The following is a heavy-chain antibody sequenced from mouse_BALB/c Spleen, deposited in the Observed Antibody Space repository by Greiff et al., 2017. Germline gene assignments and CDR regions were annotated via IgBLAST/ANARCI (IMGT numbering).Heavy chain of an antibody. CDR3: ARPIYYYGSSRFSFAY. CDR1: GYTFTSYW. V-gene: IGHV1-87*01. CDR2: IYPGDGDT. D-gene: IGHD1-1*01. Sequence: QVQLKQSGAELARPGASVKLSCKASGYTFTSYWMQWVKQRPGQGLEWIGAIYPGDGDTRYTQKFKGKATLTADKSSSTAYMQLSSLASEDSAVYYCARPIYYYGSSRFSFAYWGQGTLVTVSA. J-gene: IGHJ3*01.